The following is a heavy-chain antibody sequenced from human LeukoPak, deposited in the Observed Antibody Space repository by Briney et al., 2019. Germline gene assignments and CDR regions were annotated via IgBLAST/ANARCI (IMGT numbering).Heavy chain of an antibody. CDR1: GGSISSGGFY. Sequence: SETLSLTCTVSGGSISSGGFYWLWIRQPPGKGLEWIGTISYSETTYYTPSLKSRVTISVDRSKNQFSLKLSSVTAADTAVYYCASHTARWDYYYYMDVWGKGTTVTVSS. J-gene: IGHJ6*03. CDR2: ISYSETT. D-gene: IGHD5-18*01. V-gene: IGHV4-39*07. CDR3: ASHTARWDYYYYMDV.